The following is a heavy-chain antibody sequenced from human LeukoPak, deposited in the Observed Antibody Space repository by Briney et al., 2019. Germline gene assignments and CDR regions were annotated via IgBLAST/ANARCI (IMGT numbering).Heavy chain of an antibody. CDR3: AKDRLNGPYSSTWSPGDY. CDR2: ISGSGGST. Sequence: GGSLRLSCAASGFNLRRFDMRWVGQAPGEGLVGCSCISGSGGSTHYAASVKGRSTISSGHATNTPDPQLSNRRAEDRAVYYWAKDRLNGPYSSTWSPGDYWGQGTLVTVSS. V-gene: IGHV3-23*01. D-gene: IGHD2-2*01. CDR1: GFNLRRFD. J-gene: IGHJ4*02.